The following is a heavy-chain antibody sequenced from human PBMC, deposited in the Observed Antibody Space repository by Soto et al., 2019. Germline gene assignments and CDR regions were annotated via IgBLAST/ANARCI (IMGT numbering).Heavy chain of an antibody. CDR1: GFTFSSYG. J-gene: IGHJ4*02. CDR3: AKVWSASRGLVLTTDALIDY. CDR2: ISYDGSNK. Sequence: GGSLRLSCAASGFTFSSYGMHWVRQAPGKGLEWVAVISYDGSNKYYADSVKGRFTISRDNSKNTLYLQMNSLRAEDTAVYYWAKVWSASRGLVLTTDALIDYWGQGTLVTVSS. V-gene: IGHV3-30*18. D-gene: IGHD6-19*01.